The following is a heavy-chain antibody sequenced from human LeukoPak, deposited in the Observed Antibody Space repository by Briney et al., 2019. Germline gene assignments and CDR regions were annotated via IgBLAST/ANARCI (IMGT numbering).Heavy chain of an antibody. CDR2: IYYRGST. CDR3: ARMEAWMGISTGPRCFDY. V-gene: IGHV4-61*01. CDR1: GGSVSTGSFY. D-gene: IGHD2-8*02. J-gene: IGHJ4*02. Sequence: PSETLSLTCTVPGGSVSTGSFYWSSIRQPPGRTREWIVFIYYRGSTDYNPYLRCRVTISLDTSKNQFPLKLTSVTAADTAVYYCARMEAWMGISTGPRCFDYWGQGTVVTVSS.